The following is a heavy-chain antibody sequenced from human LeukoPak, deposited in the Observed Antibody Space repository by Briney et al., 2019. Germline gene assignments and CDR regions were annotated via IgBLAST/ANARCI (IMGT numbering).Heavy chain of an antibody. J-gene: IGHJ4*02. D-gene: IGHD3-10*01. CDR3: ARDRRGYYYGSGSYYDPYYFDY. CDR1: GGTISSYY. CDR2: IYYSGST. Sequence: SETLCLTCTASGGTISSYYWSWIRQPPGKGLEWIGYIYYSGSTNYNPSLKSRVTISVGTSSDQFSLKLSSVTAADTAVYYCARDRRGYYYGSGSYYDPYYFDYWGQGTLVTVSS. V-gene: IGHV4-59*01.